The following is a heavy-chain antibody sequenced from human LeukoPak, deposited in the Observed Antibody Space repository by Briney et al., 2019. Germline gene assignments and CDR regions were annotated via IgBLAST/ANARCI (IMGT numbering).Heavy chain of an antibody. J-gene: IGHJ4*02. D-gene: IGHD3-16*02. CDR2: VNESGGT. CDR1: VDSFSNYY. CDR3: ARGNHRNYDYVWGSYRYPFFDY. Sequence: PSETLSLTCAVYVDSFSNYYWNWIRQTPGKGLEWIGEVNESGGTNINPSLRSRVILSVDTSKNQFSLKLISMTAADTAVYYCARGNHRNYDYVWGSYRYPFFDYWGQGTLVTVSS. V-gene: IGHV4-34*01.